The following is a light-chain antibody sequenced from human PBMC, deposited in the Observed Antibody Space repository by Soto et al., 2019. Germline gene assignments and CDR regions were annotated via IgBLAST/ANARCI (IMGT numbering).Light chain of an antibody. CDR1: ESVSGRY. Sequence: EIVLYQSPGTLSLNPGERATLSCRVSESVSGRYLAWCQQKPGQAPRLLIYGASSRDTGIPDRFSGSESGTDFTLTISRLESEDFAVYYCQQYGISPRTFRQGTKV. CDR2: GAS. V-gene: IGKV3-20*01. CDR3: QQYGISPRT. J-gene: IGKJ1*01.